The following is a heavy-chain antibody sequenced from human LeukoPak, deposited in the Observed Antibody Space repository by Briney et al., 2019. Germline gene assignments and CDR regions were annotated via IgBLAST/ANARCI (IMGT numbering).Heavy chain of an antibody. Sequence: RASVKVSCKASGYTFTGYYMHWVRQAPGQGLEWMGWINPNSGGTNYAQKFQGRVTMTRDTSISTAYMELSRLRSDDTAVYYCARDPPGGSSQTNLFDPWGQGTLVTVSS. J-gene: IGHJ5*02. CDR2: INPNSGGT. V-gene: IGHV1-2*02. CDR3: ARDPPGGSSQTNLFDP. CDR1: GYTFTGYY. D-gene: IGHD6-13*01.